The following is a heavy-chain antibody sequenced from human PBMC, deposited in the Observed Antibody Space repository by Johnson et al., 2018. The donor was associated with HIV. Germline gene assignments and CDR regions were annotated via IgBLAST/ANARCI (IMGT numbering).Heavy chain of an antibody. Sequence: VQLVESGGGVVQPGRSLRLSCAASGFTFDDYTMHWVRQAPRKGLEWVSLISWDGGSKYYADSVKGRFTISRDNSKNTLYLQMNSLRAEDTAVYFCARDRRYYDSSGYYHDAFDIWGQGTMVTVSS. D-gene: IGHD3-22*01. CDR1: GFTFDDYT. J-gene: IGHJ3*02. V-gene: IGHV3-43*01. CDR2: ISWDGGSK. CDR3: ARDRRYYDSSGYYHDAFDI.